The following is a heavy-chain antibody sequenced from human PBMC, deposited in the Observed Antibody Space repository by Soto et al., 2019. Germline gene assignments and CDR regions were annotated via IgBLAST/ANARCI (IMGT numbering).Heavy chain of an antibody. D-gene: IGHD3-3*01. CDR1: GYTFTSYD. CDR2: MNPNSGNT. J-gene: IGHJ6*02. Sequence: ASVKVSCKASGYTFTSYDSNWVRQATGQGLEWMGWMNPNSGNTGYAQKFQGRVTMTRNTSISTAYMELSSLRSEDTAVYYCARSTIFGVVTNNYYYYYGMDVWGQATTVTVSS. V-gene: IGHV1-8*01. CDR3: ARSTIFGVVTNNYYYYYGMDV.